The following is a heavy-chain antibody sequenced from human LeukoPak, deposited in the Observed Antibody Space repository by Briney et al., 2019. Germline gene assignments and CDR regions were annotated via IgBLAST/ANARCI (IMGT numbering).Heavy chain of an antibody. V-gene: IGHV3-7*03. CDR2: IRQDGSEK. CDR1: GFTFSSYW. D-gene: IGHD3-9*01. J-gene: IGHJ4*02. CDR3: ARDSHFYDTLTGYYY. Sequence: PGGSLRLSCAASGFTFSSYWMSWVRQAPGKGLEWVANIRQDGSEKSYVDSVRGRFTISRDNAKKSLYLQMNSLRAEDTAVYYCARDSHFYDTLTGYYYWGQGTLVTVSS.